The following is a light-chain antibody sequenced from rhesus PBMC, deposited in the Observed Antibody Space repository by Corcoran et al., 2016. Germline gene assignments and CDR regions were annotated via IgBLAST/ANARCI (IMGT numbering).Light chain of an antibody. J-gene: IGKJ4*01. V-gene: IGKV1-22*01. CDR1: QGISSW. CDR3: QQYSSRPT. Sequence: DIQMTQSPSSLSASVGDTVTITCRASQGISSWLAWYQQKPGKAPKILIYKASSLESGFPSRFSGSGSGTDFTLTIRSLQSEDFATYYCQQYSSRPTFGGGTKVELK. CDR2: KAS.